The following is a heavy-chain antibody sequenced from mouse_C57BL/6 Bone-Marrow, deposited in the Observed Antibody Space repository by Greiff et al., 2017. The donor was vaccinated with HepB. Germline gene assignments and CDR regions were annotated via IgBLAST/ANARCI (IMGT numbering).Heavy chain of an antibody. J-gene: IGHJ3*01. D-gene: IGHD2-5*01. CDR2: IRNKANGYTT. CDR3: ARSCYSNSAY. CDR1: GFTFTDYY. Sequence: EVQLVESGGGLVQPGGSLSLSCAASGFTFTDYYMSWVRQPPGKALEWLGFIRNKANGYTTEYSASVKGRFTISRDNSQSILYLQMNALRAEDSATYYCARSCYSNSAYWGQGTLVTVSA. V-gene: IGHV7-3*01.